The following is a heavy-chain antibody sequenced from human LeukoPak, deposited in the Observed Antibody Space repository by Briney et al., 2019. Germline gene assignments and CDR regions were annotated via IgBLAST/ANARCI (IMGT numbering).Heavy chain of an antibody. CDR1: GITVNSNY. CDR3: ARGFNRGFDP. Sequence: GGSLRLSCAASGITVNSNYWSWVRQAPGKGLEWVSVIYSGGTTYYADSVKGRFTFSRDNSKNMLHLQMNSLRAEDTAVYYCARGFNRGFDPWGQGTLVTVSS. J-gene: IGHJ5*02. CDR2: IYSGGTT. D-gene: IGHD3-10*01. V-gene: IGHV3-53*01.